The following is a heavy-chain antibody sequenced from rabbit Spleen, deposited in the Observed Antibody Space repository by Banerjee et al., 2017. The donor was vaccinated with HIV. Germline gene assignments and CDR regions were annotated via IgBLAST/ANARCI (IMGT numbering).Heavy chain of an antibody. D-gene: IGHD6-1*01. Sequence: QSLEESGGGLVQPEGSLTLTCTASGISFGISDYMCWVRQAPGKGLEWIACIDAGSSGFTYHASWAKGRFTISKTSSTTVTLQMTSLTAADTATYFCARDRTGYGYYFNLWGPGTLVTVS. CDR1: GISFGISDY. CDR3: ARDRTGYGYYFNL. J-gene: IGHJ4*01. V-gene: IGHV1S40*01. CDR2: IDAGSSGFT.